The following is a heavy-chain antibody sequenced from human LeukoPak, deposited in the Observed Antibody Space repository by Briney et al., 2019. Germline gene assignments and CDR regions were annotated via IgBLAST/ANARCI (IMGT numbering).Heavy chain of an antibody. Sequence: SGTLSLTCAVSGGTISSTNWWSCVRQPPEQGLEWIGKISLAGQTNSNPSLNRRVTMSLDKSNTQLSLQLTPVTAADTATYFCARGSGPCCLFGYWGQGTLVIVSS. CDR3: ARGSGPCCLFGY. V-gene: IGHV4-4*02. D-gene: IGHD1-26*01. CDR2: ISLAGQT. J-gene: IGHJ4*02. CDR1: GGTISSTNW.